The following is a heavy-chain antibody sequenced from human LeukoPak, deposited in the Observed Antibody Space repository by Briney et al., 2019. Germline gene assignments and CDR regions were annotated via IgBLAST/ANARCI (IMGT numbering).Heavy chain of an antibody. CDR2: ISDSGGST. J-gene: IGHJ5*02. V-gene: IGHV3-23*01. CDR3: AKITADTGLWLWFDP. CDR1: GFTFNLAW. Sequence: GGSLRLSCATSGFTFNLAWMSWVRQAPGKGLEWVSAISDSGGSTYYADSVKGRFTISRDNSKNTLYLQMNSLRAEDTAVYYCAKITADTGLWLWFDPWGQGTLVTVSS. D-gene: IGHD5-18*01.